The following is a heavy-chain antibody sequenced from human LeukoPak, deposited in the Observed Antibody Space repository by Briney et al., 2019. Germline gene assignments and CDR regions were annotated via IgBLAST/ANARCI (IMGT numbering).Heavy chain of an antibody. Sequence: GLSLRLSCAASVFTFRSYAMLWVRQAPGTGLEGVAVISYDGSNKYYADSVKGRFTISRDNSKNTLYLQMNSLRAEDTAVYYCASRKDTPHLPDYWGQGTLVTVSS. V-gene: IGHV3-30-3*01. D-gene: IGHD5-18*01. CDR2: ISYDGSNK. CDR3: ASRKDTPHLPDY. J-gene: IGHJ4*02. CDR1: VFTFRSYA.